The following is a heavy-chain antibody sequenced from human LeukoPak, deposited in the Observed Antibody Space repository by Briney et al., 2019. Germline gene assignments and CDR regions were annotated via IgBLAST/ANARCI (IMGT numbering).Heavy chain of an antibody. CDR1: GYTFSSYT. J-gene: IGHJ4*02. Sequence: ASVKVSCKASGYTFSSYTLSWLRQAPGQGLEWMGWINTNTGTPTYAQGFTGRFVFSLDTSVSTAYLQISSLKAEDTAVYYCARDPGICTNGVCFLFDYWGQGTLVTVSS. CDR2: INTNTGTP. V-gene: IGHV7-4-1*02. D-gene: IGHD2-8*01. CDR3: ARDPGICTNGVCFLFDY.